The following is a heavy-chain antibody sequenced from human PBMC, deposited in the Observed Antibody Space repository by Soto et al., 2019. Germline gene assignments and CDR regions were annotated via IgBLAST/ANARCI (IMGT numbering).Heavy chain of an antibody. CDR2: IIPIFGTA. CDR1: GGTFSSYA. J-gene: IGHJ5*02. D-gene: IGHD1-26*01. CDR3: ASTSPGGGRHLPWFDP. Sequence: ASVKVSCKASGGTFSSYAISWVRQAPGQGLEWMGGIIPIFGTANYAQKFQGRVTITADESTSTAYMELSSLRSEDTAVYYCASTSPGGGRHLPWFDPWGQGTLVTVSS. V-gene: IGHV1-69*13.